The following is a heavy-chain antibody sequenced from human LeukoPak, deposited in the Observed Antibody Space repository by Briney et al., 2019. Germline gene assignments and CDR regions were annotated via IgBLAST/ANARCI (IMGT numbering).Heavy chain of an antibody. CDR1: NGSISGNY. D-gene: IGHD2-15*01. Sequence: PSETLSLNCIVSNGSISGNYWGWIRQPPGKGLEWIGYIYSSGSTNYNPSLKSRVTISIDTSKRQLSLQVSSVTAGDTAAYYCAKGSGYWGFDSWGQGTLVTVSS. CDR3: AKGSGYWGFDS. V-gene: IGHV4-4*08. CDR2: IYSSGST. J-gene: IGHJ4*02.